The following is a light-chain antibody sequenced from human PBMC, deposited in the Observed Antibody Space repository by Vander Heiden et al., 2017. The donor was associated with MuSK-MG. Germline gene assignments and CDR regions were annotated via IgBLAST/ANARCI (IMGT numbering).Light chain of an antibody. CDR2: QDS. CDR3: QAWDSSTVG. V-gene: IGLV3-1*01. Sequence: SYELTQPPSVSVSPGQTASITCSGDKLGDKYACWYQQKPGQSPVLVIYQDSKRPSGIPERFSGPNSGNTATLTISGTQAMDEADYYCQAWDSSTVGFGGGTKLTVL. J-gene: IGLJ2*01. CDR1: KLGDKY.